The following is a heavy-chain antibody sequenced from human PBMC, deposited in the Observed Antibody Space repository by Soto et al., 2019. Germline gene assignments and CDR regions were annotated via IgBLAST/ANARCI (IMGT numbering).Heavy chain of an antibody. CDR3: AQSTPRTTGTLEY. CDR1: GLSLSTSGVG. Sequence: QITLKESGPTLVKPTQTLTLTSTFSGLSLSTSGVGVAWIRQPPGKALEWLAVIYWDDDKRYSPSLKSRLSISKGTATNQVVLTMPNMDPVDKATYYCAQSTPRTTGTLEYWGQGTLVTVSS. CDR2: IYWDDDK. J-gene: IGHJ4*02. V-gene: IGHV2-5*02. D-gene: IGHD1-1*01.